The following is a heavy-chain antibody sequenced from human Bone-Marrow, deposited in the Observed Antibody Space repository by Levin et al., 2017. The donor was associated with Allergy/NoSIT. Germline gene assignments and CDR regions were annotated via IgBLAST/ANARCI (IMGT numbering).Heavy chain of an antibody. CDR1: GFTFRHYT. CDR2: ITSSGDGT. V-gene: IGHV3-48*02. D-gene: IGHD3-22*01. Sequence: GGSLRLSCAASGFTFRHYTMNWVRQAPGKGLEWVSCITSSGDGTYYADSVKGRFTISRDNAKNSLYLQLNRLRDEDTAMYNRARDPARGYYDSSGYSGDHWGQGTLVTVSS. CDR3: ARDPARGYYDSSGYSGDH. J-gene: IGHJ4*02.